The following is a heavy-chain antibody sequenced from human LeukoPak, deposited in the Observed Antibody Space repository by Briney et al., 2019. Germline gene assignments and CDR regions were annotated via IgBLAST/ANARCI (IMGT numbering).Heavy chain of an antibody. J-gene: IGHJ6*03. CDR2: ISSSGSTI. CDR1: GFTFSSYE. CDR3: ARGPPVREYYYYYYMDV. V-gene: IGHV3-48*03. Sequence: GGSLRLSCAASGFTFSSYEMNWVRQAPGKGLEWVSYISSSGSTIYYADSVKGRFTTSRDNAKNSLYLQMNSLRAEDTAVYYCARGPPVREYYYYYYMDVWGKGTTVTVSS.